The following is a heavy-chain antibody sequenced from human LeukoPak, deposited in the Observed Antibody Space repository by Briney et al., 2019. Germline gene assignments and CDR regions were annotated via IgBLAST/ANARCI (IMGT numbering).Heavy chain of an antibody. CDR3: ARERFHYDSSGNFDY. D-gene: IGHD3-22*01. Sequence: PGGSLRLSCAASGFTFSSYGMHWVRQAPGKGLEWVAVIWYDGSNKYYADSVKGRFTISRDNSKDTLYLQMNSLRAEDTAVYYCARERFHYDSSGNFDYWGQGPLVTVSS. CDR1: GFTFSSYG. V-gene: IGHV3-33*01. CDR2: IWYDGSNK. J-gene: IGHJ4*02.